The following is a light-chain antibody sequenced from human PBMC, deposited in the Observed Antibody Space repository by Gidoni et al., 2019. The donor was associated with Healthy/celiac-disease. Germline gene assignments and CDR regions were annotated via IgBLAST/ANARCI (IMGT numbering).Light chain of an antibody. CDR2: DVS. CDR3: CSYAGSYTWV. V-gene: IGLV2-11*01. CDR1: SSDVGGYNY. Sequence: QPAPTQPRSVSGTPGQSVTISCTGTSSDVGGYNYVSWYQQHPGKAPKLMIYDVSKRPSGVPDRFSGSKSGNTASLTISGLQAEDEADYFCCSYAGSYTWVFGGGTKLTVL. J-gene: IGLJ3*02.